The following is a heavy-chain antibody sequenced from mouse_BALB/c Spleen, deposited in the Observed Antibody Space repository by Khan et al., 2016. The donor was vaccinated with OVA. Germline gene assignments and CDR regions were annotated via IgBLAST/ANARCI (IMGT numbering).Heavy chain of an antibody. D-gene: IGHD3-3*01. CDR1: GYTFTEYT. CDR3: ARDAGRY. V-gene: IGHV1-18*01. CDR2: INPKNGVT. Sequence: EVQLQQSGPELVKPGASVKISCKTSGYTFTEYTLHWMKQSHGKSLEWIGVINPKNGVTSYNQKFKGKATLTVDKSSSTAYMEFRSLTSEDSAVYYWARDAGRYWGQGTSVTVSS. J-gene: IGHJ4*01.